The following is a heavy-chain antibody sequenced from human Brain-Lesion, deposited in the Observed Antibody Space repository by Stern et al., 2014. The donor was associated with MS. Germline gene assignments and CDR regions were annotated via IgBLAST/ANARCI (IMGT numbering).Heavy chain of an antibody. V-gene: IGHV4-4*02. Sequence: QVQLLESGPGLVKPSGTLSLTCAVSGGSISSSNWWSWVRQSPGKGLEWIGESDHSGSTIYNPSLKRRVTVSVDKSKNRLSLNLRSVTAADTAVYFCASFPASRPHVFDSWGQGTLVTVSS. CDR2: SDHSGST. CDR3: ASFPASRPHVFDS. CDR1: GGSISSSNW. J-gene: IGHJ4*02. D-gene: IGHD6-13*01.